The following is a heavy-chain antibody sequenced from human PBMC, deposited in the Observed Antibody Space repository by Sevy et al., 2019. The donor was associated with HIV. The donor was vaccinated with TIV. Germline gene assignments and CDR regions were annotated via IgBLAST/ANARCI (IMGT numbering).Heavy chain of an antibody. J-gene: IGHJ4*02. Sequence: SETLSLTCTVSGGSISSGSYYWSWIRQPAGKGLEWIGRIYTSGSTNYNPSLKSRVTISVDTSKNQFSLRLSSVTAADTTMYYCAGESGDCSSTSCYEGAFDYWGQGTLVTVSS. CDR2: IYTSGST. CDR3: AGESGDCSSTSCYEGAFDY. D-gene: IGHD2-2*01. CDR1: GGSISSGSYY. V-gene: IGHV4-61*02.